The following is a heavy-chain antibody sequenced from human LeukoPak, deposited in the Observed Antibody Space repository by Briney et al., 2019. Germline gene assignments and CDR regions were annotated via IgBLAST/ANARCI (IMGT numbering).Heavy chain of an antibody. V-gene: IGHV4-61*01. D-gene: IGHD2-15*01. J-gene: IGHJ4*02. Sequence: PSQTLSLTCTVSGGSVSSGSYYWSWIRQPPGKGLEWIGYIYYSGNTNYNPSLKSRVTISVDTSKNQFSLKLSSVTAADTAVYYCAKGGYCSGGSCYARFDYWGQGTLVTVSS. CDR1: GGSVSSGSYY. CDR3: AKGGYCSGGSCYARFDY. CDR2: IYYSGNT.